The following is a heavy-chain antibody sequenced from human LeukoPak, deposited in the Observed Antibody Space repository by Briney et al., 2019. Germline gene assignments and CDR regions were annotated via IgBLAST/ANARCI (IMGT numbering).Heavy chain of an antibody. D-gene: IGHD3-3*01. CDR2: IWYDGSNK. CDR3: ARDRDYDFFDY. CDR1: GFTFSNCG. V-gene: IGHV3-33*01. J-gene: IGHJ4*02. Sequence: GGSLRLSCAASGFTFSNCGMHWVRQAPGKGLEWVAHIWYDGSNKYYADSVRGRFTISRDNSKNTLYLQMNSLRAEDTAVYYCARDRDYDFFDYWGQGTLVTVSS.